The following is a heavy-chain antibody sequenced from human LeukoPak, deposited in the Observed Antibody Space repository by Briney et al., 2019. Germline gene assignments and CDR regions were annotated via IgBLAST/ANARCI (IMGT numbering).Heavy chain of an antibody. Sequence: GGSLRLSCAASGFTFSSDWMHWVRQAPGKGLVWVSRINTDGSTTNYADSVRGRFTISRDSGKNTLYLQMSSLRVEDTAVYYCVRSQSGRSGLFEHWGQGTLATVSS. V-gene: IGHV3-74*01. D-gene: IGHD6-19*01. CDR3: VRSQSGRSGLFEH. CDR1: GFTFSSDW. CDR2: INTDGSTT. J-gene: IGHJ4*01.